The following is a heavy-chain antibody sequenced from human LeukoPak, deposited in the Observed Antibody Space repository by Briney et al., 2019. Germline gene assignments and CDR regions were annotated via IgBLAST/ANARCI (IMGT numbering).Heavy chain of an antibody. V-gene: IGHV1-2*02. J-gene: IGHJ4*02. CDR1: GYTFTGYY. CDR2: INPNSGGT. CDR3: ARVRGSWYFDY. Sequence: ASVKVSCKTSGYTFTGYYVHWVRQAPGQGLEWMGWINPNSGGTNYAQKFQGRVTMTRDTSISTAYMELSRLRSDDTAVYYCARVRGSWYFDYWGQGTLVTVSS. D-gene: IGHD6-13*01.